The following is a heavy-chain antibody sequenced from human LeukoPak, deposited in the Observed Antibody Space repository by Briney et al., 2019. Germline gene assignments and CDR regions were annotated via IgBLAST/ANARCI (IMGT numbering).Heavy chain of an antibody. D-gene: IGHD6-6*01. CDR3: AKDAIAARLGGPSYDDYFDY. Sequence: PGRSLRLPCAASGFTFSSYGMHWVRQAPGKGLEWVAVISYDGSNKYYADSVKGRFTISRDNSKNTLYLQMNSLRAEDTAVYYCAKDAIAARLGGPSYDDYFDYWGQGTLVTVSS. CDR2: ISYDGSNK. CDR1: GFTFSSYG. J-gene: IGHJ4*02. V-gene: IGHV3-30*18.